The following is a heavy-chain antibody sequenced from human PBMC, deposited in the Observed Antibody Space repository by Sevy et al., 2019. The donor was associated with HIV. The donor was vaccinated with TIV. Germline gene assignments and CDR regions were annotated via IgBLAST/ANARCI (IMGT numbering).Heavy chain of an antibody. CDR1: GVSISSSSYY. Sequence: SETLSLTCTVSGVSISSSSYYWGWIRQPPGKGLEWIGSIYYSGRTYYNPSLKSRVTISVDTSKNQFSLKLSSVTAADTAVYYCARPDSSGWYWSWGQGTLVTVSS. D-gene: IGHD6-19*01. CDR2: IYYSGRT. J-gene: IGHJ4*02. V-gene: IGHV4-39*01. CDR3: ARPDSSGWYWS.